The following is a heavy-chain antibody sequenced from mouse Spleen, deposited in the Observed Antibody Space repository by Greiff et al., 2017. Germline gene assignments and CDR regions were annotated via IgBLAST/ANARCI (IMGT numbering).Heavy chain of an antibody. D-gene: IGHD1-1*01. CDR2: INPSSGYT. V-gene: IGHV1-4*01. Sequence: QVQLKESGAELARPGASVKMSCKASGYTFTSYTMHWVKQRPGQGLEWIGYINPSSGYTKYNQKFKDKATLTADKSSSTAYMQLSSLTSEDSAVYYCARCTTVVAGDYWGQGTTLTVSS. CDR3: ARCTTVVAGDY. J-gene: IGHJ2*01. CDR1: GYTFTSYT.